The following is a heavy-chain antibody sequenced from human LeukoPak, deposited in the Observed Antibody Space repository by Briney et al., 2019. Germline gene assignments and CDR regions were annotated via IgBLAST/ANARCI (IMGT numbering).Heavy chain of an antibody. D-gene: IGHD5-18*01. CDR2: INPSGGST. J-gene: IGHJ5*02. V-gene: IGHV1-46*01. Sequence: ASVKVSCKASGYTFTSYYMHWVRQAPGQGLEWMGIINPSGGSTSYAQKFQGRVTMTRDMSTSTVYMELSSLRSEDAAVYYCASGYSYGRWFDPWGQGTLVTVSS. CDR1: GYTFTSYY. CDR3: ASGYSYGRWFDP.